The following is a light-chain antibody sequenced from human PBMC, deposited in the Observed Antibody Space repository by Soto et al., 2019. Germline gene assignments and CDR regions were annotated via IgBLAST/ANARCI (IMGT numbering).Light chain of an antibody. CDR2: AAS. CDR3: QQSYRTPRT. Sequence: DIQMTQSPSSLSASLGPRVTMTCRAGQSISSYLNRYQQKPGKAPKLLIYAASSLQSGVPSRFSGSVSGTDFTLTISSLQPEDFATYYCQQSYRTPRTFGQGTKVDIK. V-gene: IGKV1-39*01. CDR1: QSISSY. J-gene: IGKJ1*01.